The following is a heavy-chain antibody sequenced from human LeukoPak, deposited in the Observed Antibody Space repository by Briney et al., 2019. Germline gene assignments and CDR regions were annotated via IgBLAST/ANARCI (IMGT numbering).Heavy chain of an antibody. CDR3: AKGGYCSGGSCYFSDAFDI. CDR1: GFTFSSYG. J-gene: IGHJ3*02. D-gene: IGHD2-15*01. Sequence: GGSLRLSCAASGFTFSSYGMHWVRQAPGKGLEWVAVISYDGSNKYYADSVKGRFTISRDNSKNTLYLQMNSLRAEDTAVYYCAKGGYCSGGSCYFSDAFDIWGQGTMVTVSS. V-gene: IGHV3-30*18. CDR2: ISYDGSNK.